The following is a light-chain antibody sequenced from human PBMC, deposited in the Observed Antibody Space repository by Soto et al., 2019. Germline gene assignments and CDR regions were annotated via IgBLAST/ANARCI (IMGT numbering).Light chain of an antibody. J-gene: IGKJ1*01. V-gene: IGKV3-20*01. CDR2: GAS. Sequence: VVLTQSPATLSLSPWERAALSCKASQSVHNFLAWYQQKPGQAPRLLIYGASTRAAGVPPRFSGSGSGTDFTLTISRLEPEDFAVYYCQQYGSSPRTFGQGTKVDIK. CDR1: QSVHNF. CDR3: QQYGSSPRT.